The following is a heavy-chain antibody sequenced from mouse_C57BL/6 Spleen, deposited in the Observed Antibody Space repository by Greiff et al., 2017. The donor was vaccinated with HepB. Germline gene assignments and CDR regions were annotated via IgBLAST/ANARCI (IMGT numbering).Heavy chain of an antibody. V-gene: IGHV1-80*01. J-gene: IGHJ3*01. Sequence: QVHVKQSGAELVKPGASVKISCKASGYAFSSYWMNWVKQRPGKGLEWIGQIYPGDGDTNYNGKFKGKATLTADKSSSTAYMQLSNLTSEDSAVYFCASDDYLPFAYWGQGTLVTVT. CDR3: ASDDYLPFAY. D-gene: IGHD2-4*01. CDR2: IYPGDGDT. CDR1: GYAFSSYW.